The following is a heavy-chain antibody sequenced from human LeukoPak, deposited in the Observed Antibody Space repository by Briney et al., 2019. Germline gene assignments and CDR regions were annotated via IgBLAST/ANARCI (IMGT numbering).Heavy chain of an antibody. Sequence: GGSLRLSCSASEFTFSIYSMNWVRQSPGKGLEWVSSISSSSSYIYYADSVKGRFTISRDNAKNRLYLQMNSLRAEDTAVYYCARGIGAYCSGGSCTFDNWGQGTLVTVSS. J-gene: IGHJ4*02. CDR1: EFTFSIYS. V-gene: IGHV3-21*06. D-gene: IGHD2-15*01. CDR3: ARGIGAYCSGGSCTFDN. CDR2: ISSSSSYI.